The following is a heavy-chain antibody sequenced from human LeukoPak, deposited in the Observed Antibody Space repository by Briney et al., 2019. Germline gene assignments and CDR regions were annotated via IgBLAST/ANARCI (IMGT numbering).Heavy chain of an antibody. CDR2: INAGNGNT. D-gene: IGHD6-19*01. CDR1: GYTFTSYA. Sequence: GASVKVSCKASGYTFTSYAMHWVRQAPGQRLEWMGWINAGNGNTKYSQKFQGRVTITRDTSASTAYMELSSLRSEDTAVYYCARDGIAVAGTFDYWGQGTLVTVSS. CDR3: ARDGIAVAGTFDY. J-gene: IGHJ4*02. V-gene: IGHV1-3*01.